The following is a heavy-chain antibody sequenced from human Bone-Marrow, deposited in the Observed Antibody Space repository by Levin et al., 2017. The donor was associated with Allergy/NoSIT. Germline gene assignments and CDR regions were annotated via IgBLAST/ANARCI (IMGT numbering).Heavy chain of an antibody. D-gene: IGHD3-16*01. V-gene: IGHV1-2*02. CDR1: GYIFTDYY. J-gene: IGHJ6*03. CDR2: INPNSGGT. Sequence: RASVKVSCKASGYIFTDYYIHWVRQAPGQGLEWMGWINPNSGGTKYAQKFQGRVTMTRDTSISTAYVDLSRLRFDDTAVYYFARAIASGGNTYYYYYMDVWGKGTTVTVSS. CDR3: ARAIASGGNTYYYYYMDV.